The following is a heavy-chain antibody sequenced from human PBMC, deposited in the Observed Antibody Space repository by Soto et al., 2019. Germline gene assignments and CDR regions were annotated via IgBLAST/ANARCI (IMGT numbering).Heavy chain of an antibody. CDR1: GYTFTDYF. V-gene: IGHV1-2*02. CDR3: ARLMHCSHSGGSSHSGFDM. J-gene: IGHJ3*02. CDR2: INPYSGGA. Sequence: QVQLVQSGAEVKKPGASVKVSCEASGYTFTDYFIHWVRQAPGQGLEWIGWINPYSGGADLSQKFQGRVTMTRDTSISTAYMEVSSLRSDDTAVFYCARLMHCSHSGGSSHSGFDMWGQGTLVTVSS. D-gene: IGHD2-21*01.